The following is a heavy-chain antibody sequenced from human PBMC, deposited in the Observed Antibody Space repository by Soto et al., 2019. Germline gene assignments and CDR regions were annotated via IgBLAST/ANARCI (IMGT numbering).Heavy chain of an antibody. CDR2: ISGSGGST. CDR3: AKELCSGGSCYSNIPGWFDP. V-gene: IGHV3-23*01. CDR1: GFTFSSYA. J-gene: IGHJ5*02. D-gene: IGHD2-15*01. Sequence: GGSLRLSCAASGFTFSSYAMSWVRQAPGKGLEWVSAISGSGGSTYYADSVKGRFTISRENSKNTLYLQMNSLRAEDTAVYYCAKELCSGGSCYSNIPGWFDPWGQGTLVTVSS.